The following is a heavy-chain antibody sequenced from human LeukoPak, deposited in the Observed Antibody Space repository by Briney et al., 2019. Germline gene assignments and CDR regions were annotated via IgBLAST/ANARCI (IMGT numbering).Heavy chain of an antibody. CDR2: ISSSSSYI. D-gene: IGHD3-16*02. J-gene: IGHJ4*02. V-gene: IGHV3-21*01. CDR1: GFTFSSYS. CDR3: AKARNLIRLGELSSDY. Sequence: PGGSLRLSCAASGFTFSSYSMNWVRQAPGKGLEWVSSISSSSSYIYYADSVKGRFAISRDNAKNSLYLQMNSLRAEDTAVYYCAKARNLIRLGELSSDYWGQGTLVTVSS.